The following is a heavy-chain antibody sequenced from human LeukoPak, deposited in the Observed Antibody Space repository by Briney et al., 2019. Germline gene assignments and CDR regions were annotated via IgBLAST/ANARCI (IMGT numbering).Heavy chain of an antibody. Sequence: PSETLSLTCTVSGGSISSYYWSWIRQPPGKGLEWIGYIYYSGSTNYNPSLKSRVTISVDTSKNQFSLKLSSVTAADTAVYYCVRGGGYDSSGEFDYWGQGTLVTVSS. V-gene: IGHV4-59*01. J-gene: IGHJ4*02. CDR1: GGSISSYY. CDR2: IYYSGST. D-gene: IGHD3-22*01. CDR3: VRGGGYDSSGEFDY.